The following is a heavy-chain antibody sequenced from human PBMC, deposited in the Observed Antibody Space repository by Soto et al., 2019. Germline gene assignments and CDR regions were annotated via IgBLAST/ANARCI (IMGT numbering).Heavy chain of an antibody. D-gene: IGHD2-2*02. V-gene: IGHV3-30-3*01. CDR1: GFTFSSYA. J-gene: IGHJ6*02. CDR2: ISYDGSNK. Sequence: QVQLVESGGGVVQPGRSLRLSYAASGFTFSSYAMHWVRQAPGKGLEWVAVISYDGSNKYYADSVKGRFTISRDNSKNTLYLQMNSLRAEDTAVYYCARSMYCSSTSCYNYYYGMDVWGQGTTVTVSS. CDR3: ARSMYCSSTSCYNYYYGMDV.